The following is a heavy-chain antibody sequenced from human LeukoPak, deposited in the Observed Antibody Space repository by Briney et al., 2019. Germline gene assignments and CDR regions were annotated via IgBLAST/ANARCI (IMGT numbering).Heavy chain of an antibody. V-gene: IGHV3-15*01. CDR1: GFSFINVW. Sequence: PGGSLRLSCAASGFSFINVWMSWVRQAPGRGLEWVGRIKSKTDDGTTDYAAPVKGTFTISKDDSKSALYLQMNSLKTEDTAVYYCSTEIDWGQGTLVTVSS. CDR3: STEID. J-gene: IGHJ4*02. CDR2: IKSKTDDGTT.